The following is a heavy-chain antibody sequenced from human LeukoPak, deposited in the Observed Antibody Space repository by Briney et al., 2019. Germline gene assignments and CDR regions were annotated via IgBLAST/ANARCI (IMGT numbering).Heavy chain of an antibody. Sequence: PGGSLRLSCAASGFTFSNALMSWVRQAPGKGLEWVGRIKSKTEGGTTEYAAPVKGRFTISRDDSKNTLYLQMNSLKTEDTAVYYCTTDRFIRDGFDMWGQGTMVTVSS. CDR2: IKSKTEGGTT. CDR3: TTDRFIRDGFDM. V-gene: IGHV3-15*01. J-gene: IGHJ3*02. D-gene: IGHD3-10*01. CDR1: GFTFSNAL.